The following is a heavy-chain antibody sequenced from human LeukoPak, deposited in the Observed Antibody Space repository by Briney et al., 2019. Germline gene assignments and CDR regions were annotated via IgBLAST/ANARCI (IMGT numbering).Heavy chain of an antibody. J-gene: IGHJ4*02. CDR3: ARGADSGYSSDN. V-gene: IGHV3-23*01. CDR2: ISGSGVNT. CDR1: GFTFSNYA. Sequence: GGSLRLSCAPSGFTFSNYAMNWVRQAPGKGLEWVSVISGSGVNTYYADSVKGRFTISRDNAKNTLYLQMNSLRAEDTAVYYCARGADSGYSSDNWGQGTLVSVSS. D-gene: IGHD3-9*01.